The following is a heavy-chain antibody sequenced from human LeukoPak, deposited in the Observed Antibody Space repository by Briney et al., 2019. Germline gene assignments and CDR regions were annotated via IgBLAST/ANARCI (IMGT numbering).Heavy chain of an antibody. CDR1: GYTFTSYG. J-gene: IGHJ4*02. CDR3: ARGVRIAVARGRYYFDY. D-gene: IGHD6-19*01. V-gene: IGHV1-18*01. CDR2: ISAYNGNT. Sequence: ASVKVSCKASGYTFTSYGISWVRQAPGQGLEWMGWISAYNGNTNSAQKVQGRVTLTTDTSTSTAYMELRSLRSDDTAVYYCARGVRIAVARGRYYFDYWGQGTLVTVSS.